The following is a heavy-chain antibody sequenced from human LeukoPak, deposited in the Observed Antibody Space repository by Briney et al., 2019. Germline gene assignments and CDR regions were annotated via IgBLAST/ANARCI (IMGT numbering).Heavy chain of an antibody. CDR2: ITINGGIT. Sequence: GGSLRLSCSASGFTFTSYAMHWVRQAPGKRLEYVSSITINGGITYSADSVKGRFTISRDNSKNMLYLQMSSLRPEYTAVYYCVRLSPSSGYEYWGQGTLVTVSS. CDR3: VRLSPSSGYEY. D-gene: IGHD5-12*01. CDR1: GFTFTSYA. J-gene: IGHJ4*02. V-gene: IGHV3-64D*09.